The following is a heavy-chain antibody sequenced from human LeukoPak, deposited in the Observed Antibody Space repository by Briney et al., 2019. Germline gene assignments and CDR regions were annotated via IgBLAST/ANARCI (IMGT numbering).Heavy chain of an antibody. V-gene: IGHV4-38-2*02. CDR2: INHSGST. CDR1: GYSISSGYY. Sequence: PSETLSLTCTVSGYSISSGYYWGWIRQPPGKGLEWIGEINHSGSTNYNPSLKSRVTISVDTSKNQFSLKLSSVTAADTAVYYCARVHSSSWYSPGDFDYWGQGTLVTVSS. D-gene: IGHD6-13*01. J-gene: IGHJ4*02. CDR3: ARVHSSSWYSPGDFDY.